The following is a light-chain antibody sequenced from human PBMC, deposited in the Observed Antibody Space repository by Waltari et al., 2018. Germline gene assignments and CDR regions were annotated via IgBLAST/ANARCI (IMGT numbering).Light chain of an antibody. CDR3: STWDDSLGGPV. V-gene: IGLV1-47*01. CDR2: RNN. J-gene: IGLJ3*02. CDR1: NANLGSNY. Sequence: QSVLTQPPSASETPGQRVTISCSGSNANLGSNYLYWYQQLPGTAPKLLIYRNNQWPSGVPDRFSGYKSGTSASLAISGLQSEDEADYYCSTWDDSLGGPVFGGGTKLTVL.